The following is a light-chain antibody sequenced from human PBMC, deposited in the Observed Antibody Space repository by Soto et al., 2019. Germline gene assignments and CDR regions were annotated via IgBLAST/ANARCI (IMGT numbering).Light chain of an antibody. CDR1: SSDDGSYNL. Sequence: QSALTQPASVSGSPGQSITISCTGTSSDDGSYNLVSWYKQYPGKAPKLMIYEDDERTSGVSNRFSGSKSGNTASLTISGLQAKHEGDDDCYSYAGRNTSVFGLGTKLTVL. CDR2: EDD. CDR3: YSYAGRNTSV. V-gene: IGLV2-23*01. J-gene: IGLJ2*01.